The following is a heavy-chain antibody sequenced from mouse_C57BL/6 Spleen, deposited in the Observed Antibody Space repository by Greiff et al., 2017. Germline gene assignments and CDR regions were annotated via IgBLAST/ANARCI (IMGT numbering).Heavy chain of an antibody. CDR1: GYTFTDYN. V-gene: IGHV1-22*01. CDR3: ARDFAHYYGSSYAMDY. Sequence: EVQLQQSGPELVKPGASVKMSCKASGYTFTDYNMHWVKQSHGKSLEWIGYINPNNGGTSYNQKFKGKATLTVNKSSSTAYMELRSLTSEDSAVYYCARDFAHYYGSSYAMDYWGQGTSVTVSS. J-gene: IGHJ4*01. CDR2: INPNNGGT. D-gene: IGHD1-1*01.